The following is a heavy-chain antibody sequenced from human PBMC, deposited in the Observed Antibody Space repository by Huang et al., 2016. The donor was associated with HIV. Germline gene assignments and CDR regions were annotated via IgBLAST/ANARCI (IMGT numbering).Heavy chain of an antibody. V-gene: IGHV3-30*03. CDR2: VSSDETNK. CDR1: EFSFSSYD. J-gene: IGHJ6*03. Sequence: QGQLVESGGGVVQPGRSLRLSCAASEFSFSSYDMQWVRQAPGKGLDWGSFVSSDETNKYYADSVKGRFTISRDNSKDTLYLQMNRLRSEDTAVYFCLPAGHVSHYYYMDVWGKGTTVTVSS. CDR3: LPAGHVSHYYYMDV.